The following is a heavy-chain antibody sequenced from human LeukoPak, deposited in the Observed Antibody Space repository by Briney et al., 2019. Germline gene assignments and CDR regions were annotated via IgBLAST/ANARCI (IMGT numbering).Heavy chain of an antibody. D-gene: IGHD6-19*01. V-gene: IGHV4-59*01. Sequence: PSETLSLTCTVSGDSISSYYWSLIRQPPGKGLEWIGYIYYRGSTTYNPSLKSRVTISVDTSKNQFSLKLISVTAADTAVYYCARGGGYSSGLDYWGQGTLVTVSS. CDR3: ARGGGYSSGLDY. CDR1: GDSISSYY. J-gene: IGHJ4*02. CDR2: IYYRGST.